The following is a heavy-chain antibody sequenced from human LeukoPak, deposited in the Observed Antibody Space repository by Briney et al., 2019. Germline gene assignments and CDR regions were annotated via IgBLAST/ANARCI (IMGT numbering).Heavy chain of an antibody. CDR3: ARDSSGYSNDAFDI. CDR2: ISAYNGNT. J-gene: IGHJ3*02. V-gene: IGHV1-18*01. CDR1: GYTFTSYV. D-gene: IGHD3-22*01. Sequence: APLKASCKASGYTFTSYVISRVRQAPGQGREWMGWISAYNGNTNYAQKLQGRVTITTDTSTRTTYMQLRRLRSDATAVYYCARDSSGYSNDAFDIWGQGTMVTVSS.